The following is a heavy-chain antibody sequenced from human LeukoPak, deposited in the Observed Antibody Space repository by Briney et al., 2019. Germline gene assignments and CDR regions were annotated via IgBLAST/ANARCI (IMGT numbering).Heavy chain of an antibody. CDR2: IYYSGST. Sequence: KPSATLSLTCTLSAGSISSSSYCWGWIRQPPGKGLEWIGGIYYSGSTYYNPSLKSRVTISVDTSKNQFSLKLSSVTAADTAVYYCARDLNVGWLVRGVDYWGQGTLVTVSS. CDR3: ARDLNVGWLVRGVDY. V-gene: IGHV4-39*07. CDR1: AGSISSSSYC. D-gene: IGHD6-19*01. J-gene: IGHJ4*02.